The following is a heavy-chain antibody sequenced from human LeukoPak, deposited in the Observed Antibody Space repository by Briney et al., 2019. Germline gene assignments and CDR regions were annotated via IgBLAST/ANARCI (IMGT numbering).Heavy chain of an antibody. V-gene: IGHV5-51*01. CDR2: IYPGDSDT. CDR3: ARVGMIRRGLEQWLGNWFDP. Sequence: KPGESLKISCKGSGYTFPNYWIGWVRQMPGKGLEWMGIIYPGDSDTRYSPSFQGQVTISADKSISTAYLQWNSLKASDTAMYYCARVGMIRRGLEQWLGNWFDPWGQGTLVTVSS. J-gene: IGHJ5*02. D-gene: IGHD6-19*01. CDR1: GYTFPNYW.